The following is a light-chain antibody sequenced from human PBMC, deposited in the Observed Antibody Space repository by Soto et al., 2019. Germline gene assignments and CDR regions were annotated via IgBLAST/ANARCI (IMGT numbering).Light chain of an antibody. V-gene: IGKV3-15*01. CDR1: QSVSSN. CDR2: GAS. J-gene: IGKJ1*01. CDR3: QQYNNWPPWT. Sequence: IVMTQSPATLSVSPGERATLSCRASQSVSSNLACYQQKPGQAPRLLIYGASTRATGIPARFSGSGSGTEFTLTISSLQSEDFAVYYCQQYNNWPPWTFGQGTKVDI.